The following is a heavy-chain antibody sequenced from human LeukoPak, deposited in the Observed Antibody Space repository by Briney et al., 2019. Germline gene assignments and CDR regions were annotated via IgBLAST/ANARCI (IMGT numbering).Heavy chain of an antibody. CDR1: DDSISSYY. J-gene: IGHJ5*02. CDR3: ARELCQLLWGAGWFDP. CDR2: VFVTGNT. Sequence: PSETLSLTCSVSDDSISSYYRSWIRQPAGKGLEWIGRVFVTGNTNYNPSLRSRVSMSLDTSKKQFSLRLSSVTAADTAVYYCARELCQLLWGAGWFDPWGQGTLVTVSS. V-gene: IGHV4-4*07. D-gene: IGHD3-10*01.